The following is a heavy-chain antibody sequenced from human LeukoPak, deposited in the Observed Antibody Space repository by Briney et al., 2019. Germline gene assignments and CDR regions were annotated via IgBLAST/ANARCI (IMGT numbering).Heavy chain of an antibody. J-gene: IGHJ4*02. V-gene: IGHV1-46*01. Sequence: GASVKVSCKASGYTVTSYYMHWVRQAPGQGLEWMAILNPSGGSSNYAQKFQGRATLTRATSTGTVYMELSSLRSEDTAVFYCASNGVGSGRSKDFDYWGQGTLVTVSS. D-gene: IGHD3-10*01. CDR1: GYTVTSYY. CDR3: ASNGVGSGRSKDFDY. CDR2: LNPSGGSS.